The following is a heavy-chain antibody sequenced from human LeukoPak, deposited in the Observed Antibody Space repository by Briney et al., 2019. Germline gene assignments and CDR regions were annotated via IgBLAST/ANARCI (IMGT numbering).Heavy chain of an antibody. D-gene: IGHD3-9*01. CDR3: AKASGGILTGYFDY. V-gene: IGHV3-23*01. CDR1: GFTFSTYA. Sequence: PGVSLRLSCAASGFTFSTYAMNWVRQAPGQGLEWVSGISGSGDNTYYADSVKGRFTISRDNSKNTLYLQMNSLRAEDTAVYYCAKASGGILTGYFDYWGQGTLVTVSS. J-gene: IGHJ4*02. CDR2: ISGSGDNT.